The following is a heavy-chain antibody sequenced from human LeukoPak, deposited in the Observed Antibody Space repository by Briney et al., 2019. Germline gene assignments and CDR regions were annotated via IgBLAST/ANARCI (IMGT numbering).Heavy chain of an antibody. CDR2: IIPIFGTA. D-gene: IGHD3-3*01. CDR1: GGTFSSYA. V-gene: IGHV1-69*13. Sequence: SVKVSCKASGGTFSSYAISWVRQAPGQGLEWMGGIIPIFGTANYAQKFQGRVTITADESTSTAYMELSSLRSEDTAVYYCASGITIFGVVIKDYFDHWGQGTLVTVSS. J-gene: IGHJ4*02. CDR3: ASGITIFGVVIKDYFDH.